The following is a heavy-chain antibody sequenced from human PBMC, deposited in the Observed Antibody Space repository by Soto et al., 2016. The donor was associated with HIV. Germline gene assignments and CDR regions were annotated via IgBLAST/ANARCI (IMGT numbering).Heavy chain of an antibody. Sequence: QVQLVQSGTEVKKPGSSVKVSCKASGGTFSSYAINWVRQAPGQGLEWMGVIIPIFGTTNYAQKFRGRVTITADESTSTAYMELSSLTSEDTAVYYCARREAGGTENWFDPWGQGTLVTVSS. J-gene: IGHJ5*02. V-gene: IGHV1-69*01. CDR3: ARREAGGTENWFDP. CDR2: IIPIFGTT. D-gene: IGHD2-15*01. CDR1: GGTFSSYA.